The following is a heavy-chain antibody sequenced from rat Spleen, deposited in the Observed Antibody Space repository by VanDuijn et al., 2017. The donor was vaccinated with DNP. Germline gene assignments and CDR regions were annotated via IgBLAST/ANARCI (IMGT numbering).Heavy chain of an antibody. CDR3: TTFEGTNA. V-gene: IGHV5-7*01. CDR2: ISFDGSST. CDR1: GFTFSDYN. Sequence: EVQLVESGGGLVQPGRSLKLSCAASGFTFSDYNMAWVRQAPKKGLEWVTTISFDGSSTHYRDSVKGRFTISRNNAKSTLYLQMDSLRSEETATYYCTTFEGTNAWGQGTSVTVSS. D-gene: IGHD1-11*01. J-gene: IGHJ4*01.